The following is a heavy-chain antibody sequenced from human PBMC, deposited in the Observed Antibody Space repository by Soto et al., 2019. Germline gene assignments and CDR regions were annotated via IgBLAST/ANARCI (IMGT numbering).Heavy chain of an antibody. CDR3: AARYCSCGSCYLPY. Sequence: GGSLRLSCAASGFTFSSYGMHWVRQAPGKGLEWVEVISYDGSNKYYADSVKGRFTISRDNSKNTLYLQMNSLRAEDTAVYYCAARYCSCGSCYLPYWGQGTLVTVSS. D-gene: IGHD2-15*01. CDR2: ISYDGSNK. V-gene: IGHV3-30*03. CDR1: GFTFSSYG. J-gene: IGHJ4*02.